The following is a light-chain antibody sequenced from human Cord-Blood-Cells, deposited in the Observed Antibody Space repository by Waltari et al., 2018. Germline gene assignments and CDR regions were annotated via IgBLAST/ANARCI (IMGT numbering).Light chain of an antibody. J-gene: IGLJ2*01. CDR1: KLGDTY. CDR3: QAWDSSVV. CDR2: QDS. Sequence: SYELTPPPSVSVSPGQTASITCSGDKLGDTYACWYQQKPGQYPVLVIYQDSKRPSGIPARFAGSNSGNTATLTISGTQAMDEADYHCQAWDSSVVFGGGTKLTVL. V-gene: IGLV3-1*01.